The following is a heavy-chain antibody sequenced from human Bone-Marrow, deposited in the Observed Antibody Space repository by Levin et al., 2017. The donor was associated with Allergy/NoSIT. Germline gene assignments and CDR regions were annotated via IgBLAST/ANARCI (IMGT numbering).Heavy chain of an antibody. CDR3: ARGESSGFSNY. J-gene: IGHJ4*02. V-gene: IGHV3-72*01. CDR2: SRNKANSYTT. Sequence: PGGSLRLSCAASGFTFSDHYMDWVRQAPGKGLEWVGRSRNKANSYTTEYAASVKGRFIISRDESKDLLYLQMNSLKIEDTAVYSCARGESSGFSNYWGQGTLVTVSS. D-gene: IGHD3-22*01. CDR1: GFTFSDHY.